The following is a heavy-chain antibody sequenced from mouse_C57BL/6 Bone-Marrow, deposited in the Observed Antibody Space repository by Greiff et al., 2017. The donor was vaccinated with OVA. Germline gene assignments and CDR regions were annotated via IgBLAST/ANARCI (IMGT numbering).Heavy chain of an antibody. CDR3: ARRGYYYGKGAMDY. CDR1: GYAFSSSW. J-gene: IGHJ4*01. Sequence: VKLQQSGPELVKPGASVKISCKASGYAFSSSWMNWVKQRPGKGLEWIGRIYPGDGDTNYNGKFKGKATLTADKSSSTASLQLSSLTSEDSAVYFCARRGYYYGKGAMDYWGQGTSVTVSA. D-gene: IGHD1-1*02. V-gene: IGHV1-82*01. CDR2: IYPGDGDT.